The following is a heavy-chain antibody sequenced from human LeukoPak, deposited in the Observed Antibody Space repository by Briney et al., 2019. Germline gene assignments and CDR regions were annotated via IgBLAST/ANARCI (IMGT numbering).Heavy chain of an antibody. CDR2: ISGSGGST. J-gene: IGHJ5*02. V-gene: IGHV3-23*01. CDR3: ARVLRYFPLSGKIVLGWFDP. D-gene: IGHD3-9*01. Sequence: SGGSLRLSCAASGFTFSTYSMNWVRQAPGKGLEWVSAISGSGGSTYYADSVKGRFTISRDNSKNTLYLQMNSLRADDTAVYYCARVLRYFPLSGKIVLGWFDPWGQGTLVTVSS. CDR1: GFTFSTYS.